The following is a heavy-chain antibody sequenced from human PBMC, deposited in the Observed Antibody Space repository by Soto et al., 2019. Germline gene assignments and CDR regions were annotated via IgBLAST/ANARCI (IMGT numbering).Heavy chain of an antibody. V-gene: IGHV4-34*01. J-gene: IGHJ4*02. CDR1: GESFSAYY. CDR2: IHHTGDT. Sequence: QVHVQQWGAGLLKPSETLSLTCGVYGESFSAYYWNWIRQSPGKGLEWIGDIHHTGDTKYNPSLKSRFTLSVDTSKNQFSLKLTSVTAADTAVYYCVRFEELSPGSGPLADYWGQGTLVTVSS. D-gene: IGHD3-10*01. CDR3: VRFEELSPGSGPLADY.